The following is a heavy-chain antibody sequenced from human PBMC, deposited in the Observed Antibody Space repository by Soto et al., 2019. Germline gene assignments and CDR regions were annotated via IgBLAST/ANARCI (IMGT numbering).Heavy chain of an antibody. Sequence: AAVKVGCKTSGYTFTGHYIHWVRQAPQRGPEWMGEIGPESGATRYAEKFRGRVTMTMDTSITTVYMELRNLSPDDTAVYYCGRGRSGQIVIFYWGQGTPVTVSS. CDR3: GRGRSGQIVIFY. J-gene: IGHJ4*02. CDR2: IGPESGAT. CDR1: GYTFTGHY. D-gene: IGHD1-26*01. V-gene: IGHV1-2*02.